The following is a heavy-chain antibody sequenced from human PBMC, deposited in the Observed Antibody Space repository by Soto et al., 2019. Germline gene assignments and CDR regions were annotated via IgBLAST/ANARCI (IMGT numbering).Heavy chain of an antibody. V-gene: IGHV3-30*18. J-gene: IGHJ6*02. CDR3: AKDDSNRWYNYYAMDV. CDR2: ISHDGSNK. CDR1: GFTFYKYG. Sequence: QVQLVESGGGVVQPGRSLRLSCAASGFTFYKYGMHWVRQAPGKGLECVALISHDGSNKYYVDSVKGRFTIARDNSKNTVFLQMNSLRPEDTALYFCAKDDSNRWYNYYAMDVWGQGTTVTVSS. D-gene: IGHD3-22*01.